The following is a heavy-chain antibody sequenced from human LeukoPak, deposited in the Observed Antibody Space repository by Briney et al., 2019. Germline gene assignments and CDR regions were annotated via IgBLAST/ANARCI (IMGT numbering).Heavy chain of an antibody. D-gene: IGHD3-22*01. CDR1: GYTFTGYY. CDR3: ARVKYYDSSGPRGLDAFDI. CDR2: INPNSGGT. V-gene: IGHV1-2*02. Sequence: RASVKVSCKASGYTFTGYYMHWVRQAPGQGLEWMGWINPNSGGTNYAQKFQGRVTMTRDTSISTAYMELSRLRSDDTVVYYCARVKYYDSSGPRGLDAFDIWGQGTMVTVSS. J-gene: IGHJ3*02.